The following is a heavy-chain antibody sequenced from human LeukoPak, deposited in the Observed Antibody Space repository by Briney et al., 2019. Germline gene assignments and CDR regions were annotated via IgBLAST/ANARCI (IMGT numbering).Heavy chain of an antibody. D-gene: IGHD2-21*02. J-gene: IGHJ4*02. CDR1: GFTFSSYA. Sequence: GGSLRLSCAASGFTFSSYAMHWVRQAPGKGLEWVAVISYDGSNKYYADSVKGRFTISRDNSKNTLYLQMNSLRAEDTAVYYCARDLGRHIVVVTAMPDYWGQGTLVTVSS. CDR3: ARDLGRHIVVVTAMPDY. CDR2: ISYDGSNK. V-gene: IGHV3-30-3*01.